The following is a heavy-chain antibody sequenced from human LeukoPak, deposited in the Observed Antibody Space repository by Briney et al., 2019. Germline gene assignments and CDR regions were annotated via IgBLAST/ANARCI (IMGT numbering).Heavy chain of an antibody. CDR1: GFTFSSYA. CDR3: AKSRSGSANWALQIFDN. V-gene: IGHV3-23*01. Sequence: PGGSLRLSCAASGFTFSSYAMSWVRQAPGKGLEWVSGISGSGGSTYYADSVKYRFTISRDNSKNTLYLQMNSLRAEDTAVYFCAKSRSGSANWALQIFDNWGQGTLVTVSS. J-gene: IGHJ4*02. CDR2: ISGSGGST. D-gene: IGHD1-1*01.